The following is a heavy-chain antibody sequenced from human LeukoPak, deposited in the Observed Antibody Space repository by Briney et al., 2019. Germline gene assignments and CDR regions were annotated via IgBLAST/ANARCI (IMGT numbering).Heavy chain of an antibody. CDR1: GGSISSGSYY. J-gene: IGHJ5*02. CDR2: IYTSGST. D-gene: IGHD5-12*01. Sequence: PSETLSLTCTVSGGSISSGSYYWSWIRQPAGKGLEWIGRIYTSGSTNYNPSLKSRVTISVDTSKNQFSLKLSSVTAADTAVYYCARGGAIVATIAWFDPWGQGTLVTVSS. V-gene: IGHV4-61*02. CDR3: ARGGAIVATIAWFDP.